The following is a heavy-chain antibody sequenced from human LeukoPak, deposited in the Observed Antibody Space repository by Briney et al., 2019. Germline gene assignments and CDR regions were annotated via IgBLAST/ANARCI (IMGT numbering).Heavy chain of an antibody. CDR3: ATGVVPIWFDP. Sequence: FXXXXXNXXRQAPGQGLEWMGWMNPSSGNTGYAQKFQGRVTMTRNTSISTAYMELSSLRSEDTAVYYCATGVVPIWFDPWGQGTLVTVSS. V-gene: IGHV1-8*01. CDR2: MNPSSGNT. D-gene: IGHD3-3*01. CDR1: FXXXX. J-gene: IGHJ5*02.